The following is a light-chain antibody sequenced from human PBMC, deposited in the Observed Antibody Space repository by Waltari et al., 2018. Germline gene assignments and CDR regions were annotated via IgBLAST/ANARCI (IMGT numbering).Light chain of an antibody. CDR3: AAWDDTLSDPWV. J-gene: IGLJ3*02. CDR1: GSNIGSNY. V-gene: IGLV1-47*01. Sequence: QSVLTQPPSASGTPGQRVTISCSGSGSNIGSNYVFWYQHLPGTAPKLLIYRDNQRPAGAPNRVSGSKTGTSASLAISGLRSEDEADYYCAAWDDTLSDPWVFGGGTKLTVL. CDR2: RDN.